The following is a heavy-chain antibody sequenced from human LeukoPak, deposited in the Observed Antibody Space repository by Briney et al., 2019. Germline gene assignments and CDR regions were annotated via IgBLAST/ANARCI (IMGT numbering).Heavy chain of an antibody. J-gene: IGHJ4*02. CDR1: GYTFTGYF. V-gene: IGHV1-2*02. D-gene: IGHD3-22*01. CDR2: INPNSAYI. CDR3: ARDGYDSSGYYEDY. Sequence: GASVKVSCKASGYTFTGYFIHWVRQAPGQGLEWMGWINPNSAYINYAQKFQGRVTMTRDTSISTAYMELSRLRSDDTAVYYCARDGYDSSGYYEDYWGQGTLVTVSS.